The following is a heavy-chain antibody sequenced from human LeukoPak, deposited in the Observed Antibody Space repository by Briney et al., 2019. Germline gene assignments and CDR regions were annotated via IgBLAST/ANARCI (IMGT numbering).Heavy chain of an antibody. Sequence: ASVKVPCKASGYTFTTYDINWVRQATGQGLEWMGWMNPNSGNTGYAHKFQGRVTMTRNTAISTAYMELSSLRSDDTAVYFCARVAGPIDYWGQGTLVTVSS. CDR3: ARVAGPIDY. V-gene: IGHV1-8*01. D-gene: IGHD2-15*01. CDR2: MNPNSGNT. J-gene: IGHJ4*02. CDR1: GYTFTTYD.